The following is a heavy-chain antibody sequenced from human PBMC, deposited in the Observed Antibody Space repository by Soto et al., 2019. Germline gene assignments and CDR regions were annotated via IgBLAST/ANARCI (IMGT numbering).Heavy chain of an antibody. V-gene: IGHV1-18*01. J-gene: IGHJ4*02. D-gene: IGHD3-22*01. CDR3: ARDRLRGYDSSGFYS. CDR1: GYRSSFYG. Sequence: ASVKVSCKASGYRSSFYGINWVRQAPGQGLEWMGWINPSDGNRNFAQKLEVRVTMTTATSTNTVFLELRSLKSDDTAIYYCARDRLRGYDSSGFYSWGQGTMVTVSS. CDR2: INPSDGNR.